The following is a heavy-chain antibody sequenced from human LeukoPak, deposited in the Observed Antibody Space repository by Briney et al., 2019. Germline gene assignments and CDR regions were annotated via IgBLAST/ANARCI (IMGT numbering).Heavy chain of an antibody. CDR3: ARDLIPDI. Sequence: SETLSLTCAVYGGSFSGYYWSWIRQPPGKGLEWIGEINHSGSTNYNPSLKSRVTISVDTSKNQFSLKLSSVTAADTAVYYCARDLIPDIWGQGTMVTVSS. V-gene: IGHV4-34*01. D-gene: IGHD2-21*01. CDR2: INHSGST. CDR1: GGSFSGYY. J-gene: IGHJ3*02.